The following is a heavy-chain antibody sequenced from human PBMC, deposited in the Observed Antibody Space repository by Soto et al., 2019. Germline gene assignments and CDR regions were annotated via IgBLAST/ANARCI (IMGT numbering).Heavy chain of an antibody. CDR3: ARRGAPRYYYYYGMDV. CDR2: IKQDGSEK. J-gene: IGHJ6*02. Sequence: GGSLRLSCAASGFTFSSYWMSWVRQAPGKGLEWVANIKQDGSEKYYVDSVKGRFTISRDNAKNSLYLQMNSLRAEDTAVYYCARRGAPRYYYYYGMDVWGQGTTVTVSS. V-gene: IGHV3-7*01. CDR1: GFTFSSYW. D-gene: IGHD3-10*01.